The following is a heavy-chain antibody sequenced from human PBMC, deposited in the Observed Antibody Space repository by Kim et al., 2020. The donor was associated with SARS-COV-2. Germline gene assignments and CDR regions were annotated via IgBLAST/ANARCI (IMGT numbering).Heavy chain of an antibody. CDR1: GYTFTSYG. J-gene: IGHJ4*02. D-gene: IGHD6-19*01. Sequence: ASVKVSCKASGYTFTSYGISWVRQAPGQGLEWMGWISAYNGNTNYAQKLQGRVTMTTDTSTSTAYMELRSLRSDDTAVYYCARVGEVVDERYSSGWYDYWGQGTLVTVSS. V-gene: IGHV1-18*01. CDR2: ISAYNGNT. CDR3: ARVGEVVDERYSSGWYDY.